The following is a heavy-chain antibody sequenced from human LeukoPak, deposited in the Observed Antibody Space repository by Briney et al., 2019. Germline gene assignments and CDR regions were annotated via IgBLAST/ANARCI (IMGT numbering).Heavy chain of an antibody. Sequence: SETLSLTCTVSGGSISSYYWSWIRQPPGKGLEWIGYIYYSGSTNYNPSLKSRVTISVDTSKNQFSLKLSSVTAADTAVYYCARLPPYSSSWYIDYWGQGTLVTVSS. CDR3: ARLPPYSSSWYIDY. CDR1: GGSISSYY. J-gene: IGHJ4*02. V-gene: IGHV4-59*12. D-gene: IGHD6-13*01. CDR2: IYYSGST.